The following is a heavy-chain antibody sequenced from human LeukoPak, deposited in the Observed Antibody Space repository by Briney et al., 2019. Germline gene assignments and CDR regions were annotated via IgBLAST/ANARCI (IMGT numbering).Heavy chain of an antibody. J-gene: IGHJ5*02. Sequence: ASVKVSCKTSGYTFSDYYIHWIRQAPGQGLEWMGWISAYNGNTNYAQKLQGRVTMTTDTSTSTAYMELRSLRSDDTAVYYCARDRDFWFDPWGQGTLVTVSS. CDR1: GYTFSDYY. D-gene: IGHD3-3*01. CDR3: ARDRDFWFDP. V-gene: IGHV1-18*04. CDR2: ISAYNGNT.